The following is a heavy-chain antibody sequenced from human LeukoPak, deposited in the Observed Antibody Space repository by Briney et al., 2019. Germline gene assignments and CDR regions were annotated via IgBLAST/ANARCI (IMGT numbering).Heavy chain of an antibody. CDR3: ARVMYGSGSHPL. D-gene: IGHD3-10*01. Sequence: SETLSLTCTVSGYSISSGYYWSWIRQPPGKGLEWIGYIYYSGSTYYNPSLKSRVTISVDTSKNQFSLKLSSVTAADTAVYYCARVMYGSGSHPLWGQGTLVTVSS. CDR1: GYSISSGYY. CDR2: IYYSGST. J-gene: IGHJ4*02. V-gene: IGHV4-30-4*01.